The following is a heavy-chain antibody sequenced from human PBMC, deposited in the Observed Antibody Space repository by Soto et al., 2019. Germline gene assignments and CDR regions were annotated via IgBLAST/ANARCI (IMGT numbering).Heavy chain of an antibody. CDR3: ARHGVEAAPRPWFDP. Sequence: GGSLRLSCVASGITFGSRAMSWVRQAPGEGLEWVSTITDTGGDAKYADSVRGHVTISADKSISTAYLQWSSLKASDTAMYYCARHGVEAAPRPWFDPWGQGTLVTVSS. CDR1: GITFGSRA. D-gene: IGHD6-13*01. J-gene: IGHJ5*02. V-gene: IGHV3-23*01. CDR2: ITDTGGDA.